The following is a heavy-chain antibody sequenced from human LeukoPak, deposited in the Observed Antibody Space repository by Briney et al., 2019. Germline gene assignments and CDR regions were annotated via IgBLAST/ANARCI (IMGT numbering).Heavy chain of an antibody. V-gene: IGHV4-4*07. CDR1: GGSISSYY. J-gene: IGHJ4*02. D-gene: IGHD6-19*01. Sequence: SETLSLTCTVSGGSISSYYWSWIRQPAGKGLQWIGRIYSSGSTNYNPSLKSRVTMSVDTSKNQFSLKLNSVTAADTAMYYCARVGQWQYYFDYWGQGTQVTVSS. CDR2: IYSSGST. CDR3: ARVGQWQYYFDY.